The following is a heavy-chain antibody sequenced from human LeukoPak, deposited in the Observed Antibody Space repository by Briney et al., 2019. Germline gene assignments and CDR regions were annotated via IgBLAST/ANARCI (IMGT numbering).Heavy chain of an antibody. J-gene: IGHJ5*02. CDR3: ARHVGFITMVRGVINNNWFNP. CDR2: IYYSGSP. Sequence: SETLSLTCAVYGGSFSGYYWSWIRQPPGKGLEWIGSIYYSGSPYYNPSLKSRVTISVDTSKKQFSLKLSSVTAADTAVYYCARHVGFITMVRGVINNNWFNPWGQGTLVTVSS. D-gene: IGHD3-10*01. V-gene: IGHV4-34*01. CDR1: GGSFSGYY.